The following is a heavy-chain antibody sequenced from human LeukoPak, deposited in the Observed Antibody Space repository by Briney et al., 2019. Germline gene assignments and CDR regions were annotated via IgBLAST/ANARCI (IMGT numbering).Heavy chain of an antibody. CDR3: ARLAVGPIAAAGFGFDY. CDR2: ISYDGSNK. V-gene: IGHV3-30-3*01. CDR1: GFTFSSYA. Sequence: GGSLRLSCATSGFTFSSYAMHWVRQAPGKGLEWVAVISYDGSNKYYADSVKGRFTISRDNSKNTLYLQMNSLRAEDTAVYYCARLAVGPIAAAGFGFDYWGQGTLVTVSS. J-gene: IGHJ4*02. D-gene: IGHD6-13*01.